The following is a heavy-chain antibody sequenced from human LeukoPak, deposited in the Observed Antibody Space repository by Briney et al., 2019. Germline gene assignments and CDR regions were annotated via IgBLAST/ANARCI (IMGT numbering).Heavy chain of an antibody. CDR3: ARVLVDTGRNRFVC. V-gene: IGHV4-4*02. J-gene: IGHJ5*01. D-gene: IGHD5-12*01. Sequence: SGTLSLTCAVTGDSISGGNWWSWARQPPGKGLEWIGEIHHSGSTNYNPSLKSRVTISVDKPNNQLSLKMTSVTAADTAVYYCARVLVDTGRNRFVCLGQGTLVTVSS. CDR1: GDSISGGNW. CDR2: IHHSGST.